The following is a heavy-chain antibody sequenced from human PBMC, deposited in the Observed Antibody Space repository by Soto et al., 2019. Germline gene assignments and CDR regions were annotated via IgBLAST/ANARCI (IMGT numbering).Heavy chain of an antibody. Sequence: QVQLVQSGAEVRKPGSSVRVSCKASGGSFNRHTISWVRQAPGQGLEWMGVIIPIFGTANHAQKFQGRVTIRADESTRTVYMELSSLRSDDTAIYYCARGWGYDSTDYYYAYWGQGTLVIVSS. CDR2: IIPIFGTA. CDR3: ARGWGYDSTDYYYAY. CDR1: GGSFNRHT. D-gene: IGHD3-22*01. J-gene: IGHJ4*02. V-gene: IGHV1-69*01.